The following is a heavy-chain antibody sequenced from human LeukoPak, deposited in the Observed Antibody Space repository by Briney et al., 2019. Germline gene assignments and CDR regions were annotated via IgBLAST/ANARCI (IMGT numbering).Heavy chain of an antibody. Sequence: ASVKVSCKASGGTFSSYAISWVRQATGQGLEWMGWMNPNSGNTGYAQKFQGRVTMTRNTSISTAYMELSSLRSEDTAVYYCARGQVGLRYFDWLSLPYYFDYWGQGTLVTVSS. D-gene: IGHD3-9*01. V-gene: IGHV1-8*02. J-gene: IGHJ4*02. CDR2: MNPNSGNT. CDR3: ARGQVGLRYFDWLSLPYYFDY. CDR1: GGTFSSYA.